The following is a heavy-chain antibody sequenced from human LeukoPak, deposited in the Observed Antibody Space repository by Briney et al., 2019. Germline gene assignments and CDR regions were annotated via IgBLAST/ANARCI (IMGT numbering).Heavy chain of an antibody. CDR2: INHSGST. J-gene: IGHJ4*02. CDR1: GGSFSGYY. V-gene: IGHV4-34*01. D-gene: IGHD5-18*01. Sequence: PSETLSLTGAVYGGSFSGYYWSWLRQPPGKGLEWIGEINHSGSTNYNPSLKSRVAISVDTSKNQFSLKLSSVTAADTAVYYCARASSRGYSYGRRFDYWGQGTLVTVSS. CDR3: ARASSRGYSYGRRFDY.